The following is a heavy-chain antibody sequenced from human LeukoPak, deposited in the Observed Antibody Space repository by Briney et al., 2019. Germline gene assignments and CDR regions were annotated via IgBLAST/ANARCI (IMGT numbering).Heavy chain of an antibody. V-gene: IGHV1-69*04. CDR1: GGTFSSYA. CDR3: ASSQNFWTGSSYWYFDL. J-gene: IGHJ2*01. D-gene: IGHD3/OR15-3a*01. Sequence: SVKVSCKASGGTFSSYAISWVRQAPGQGLEWMGRIIPILGIANYAQKFQGRVTITADKSTSTAYMELSSLRSEDTAVYYCASSQNFWTGSSYWYFDLWGRGTLVTVSS. CDR2: IIPILGIA.